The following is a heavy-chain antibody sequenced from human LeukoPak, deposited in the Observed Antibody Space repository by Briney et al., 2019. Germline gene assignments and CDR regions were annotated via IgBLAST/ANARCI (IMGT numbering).Heavy chain of an antibody. J-gene: IGHJ4*02. CDR3: ARYEAVGYSSGWSPSYFDY. Sequence: GGSLRLSCAASGFTFSDYYMSWLRQAPGKGLEWVSYISSSSSYTNYADSVKGRFTISRDNAKNSLYLQMNSLRAEDTAVYYCARYEAVGYSSGWSPSYFDYWGQGTLVTVSS. CDR1: GFTFSDYY. D-gene: IGHD6-19*01. CDR2: ISSSSSYT. V-gene: IGHV3-11*03.